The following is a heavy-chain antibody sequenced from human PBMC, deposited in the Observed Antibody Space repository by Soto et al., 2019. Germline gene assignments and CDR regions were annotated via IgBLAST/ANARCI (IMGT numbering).Heavy chain of an antibody. CDR3: TRGGRRYCTNGVCYPDY. Sequence: PGGSLRLSCTASGFTFGDYAMSWVRQAPGKGLEWVGFIRSKAYGGTTEYAASVKGRFTISRDDSKSIAYLQMNSLKTEDTAVYYCTRGGRRYCTNGVCYPDYWGQGTLVTVSS. D-gene: IGHD2-8*01. CDR1: GFTFGDYA. V-gene: IGHV3-49*04. CDR2: IRSKAYGGTT. J-gene: IGHJ4*02.